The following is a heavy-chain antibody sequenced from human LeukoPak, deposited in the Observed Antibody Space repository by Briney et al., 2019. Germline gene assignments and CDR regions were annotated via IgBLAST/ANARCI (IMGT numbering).Heavy chain of an antibody. CDR3: ARAVGKFNYGGNSALLDY. CDR1: GYTFTSYY. D-gene: IGHD4-23*01. CDR2: IIPIFGTA. J-gene: IGHJ4*02. Sequence: ASVKVSCKASGYTFTSYYMHWVRQAPGQGLEWMGGIIPIFGTANYAQKFQSRVTITADESTSTAYMELSSLRSEDTAVYYCARAVGKFNYGGNSALLDYWGQGTLVTVSS. V-gene: IGHV1-69*13.